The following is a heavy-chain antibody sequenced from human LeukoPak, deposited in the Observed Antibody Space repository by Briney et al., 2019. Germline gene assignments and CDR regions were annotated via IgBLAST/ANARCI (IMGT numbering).Heavy chain of an antibody. Sequence: GESLKISCKGSGYSFTSYWIGWVRQMPGKGLEWMGIIYPGDSDTRYSPSFQGQVTISADKSISTAYLQWSSLKASDTAMYCCARRYCSSTSCYPDAFDIWGQGTMVTVSS. CDR2: IYPGDSDT. D-gene: IGHD2-2*01. CDR3: ARRYCSSTSCYPDAFDI. J-gene: IGHJ3*02. CDR1: GYSFTSYW. V-gene: IGHV5-51*01.